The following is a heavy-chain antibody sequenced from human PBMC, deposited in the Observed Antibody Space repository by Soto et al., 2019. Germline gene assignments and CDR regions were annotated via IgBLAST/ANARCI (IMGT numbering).Heavy chain of an antibody. Sequence: ASVKVSCKASGYTFTSYDINWVRQATGQGLEWMGWMNPSGGSTSYAQKFQGRVTMTRDTSTSTVYMELSSLRSEDTAVYYCARDNSGWYRHYFDYWGQGTLVTVSS. V-gene: IGHV1-8*01. J-gene: IGHJ4*02. CDR1: GYTFTSYD. CDR2: MNPSGGST. CDR3: ARDNSGWYRHYFDY. D-gene: IGHD6-19*01.